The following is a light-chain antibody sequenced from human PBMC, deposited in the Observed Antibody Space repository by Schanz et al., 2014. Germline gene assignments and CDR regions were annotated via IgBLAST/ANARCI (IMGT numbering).Light chain of an antibody. CDR1: QSVLYTSNNKNY. J-gene: IGKJ4*01. V-gene: IGKV4-1*01. Sequence: DLVMTQSPDSLAVSLGERATIHCKSSQSVLYTSNNKNYLAWYQHKPGQPPKLLIYWASTRESGVPDRFSGSGSGTDFTLTISSLQAEDVAVYYCQQYYSTPLTFGGGTKVEIK. CDR2: WAS. CDR3: QQYYSTPLT.